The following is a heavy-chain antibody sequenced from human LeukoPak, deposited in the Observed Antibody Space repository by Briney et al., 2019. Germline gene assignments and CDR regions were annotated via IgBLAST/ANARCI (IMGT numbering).Heavy chain of an antibody. CDR2: IWYDGSNK. Sequence: SGGSLRLSCAASGFTFNEFGVHWVRQAPGQGLEWVALIWYDGSNKYYADSVKGRFTISRDNSKNTVYLQMNSLRVEDTAIYYCARDRPTGSYYSIDYWGQGTLATVPS. J-gene: IGHJ4*02. CDR1: GFTFNEFG. D-gene: IGHD1-26*01. CDR3: ARDRPTGSYYSIDY. V-gene: IGHV3-33*01.